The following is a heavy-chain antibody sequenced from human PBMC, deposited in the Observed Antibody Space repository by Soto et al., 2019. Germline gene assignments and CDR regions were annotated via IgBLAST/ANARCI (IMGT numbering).Heavy chain of an antibody. CDR1: GFFSRRYE. V-gene: IGHV3-48*03. CDR2: ISSSGTTI. Sequence: LRVSCPVCGFFSRRYEINWVRQAPGKGLEWVSYISSSGTTIYYADSVRGRFPIYRENAKNSLDLQMNSLRADDTAIYYCARGRPYEWQYVTLDYWGQGTLVTVSS. J-gene: IGHJ4*02. CDR3: ARGRPYEWQYVTLDY. D-gene: IGHD3-22*01.